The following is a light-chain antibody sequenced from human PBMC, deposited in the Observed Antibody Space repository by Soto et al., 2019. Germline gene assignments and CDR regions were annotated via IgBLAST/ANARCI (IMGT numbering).Light chain of an antibody. CDR2: DVT. V-gene: IGLV2-14*03. Sequence: QSALTQPASVSGSPGQSITISCTGTSSDVGGFNYVSWYQQHPGKAPKLMIYDVTNRPSGVSYRFSGSKSGNTASLTISGLHAEDEADYYCNSYISSSTYVFGTGTKLTVL. J-gene: IGLJ1*01. CDR1: SSDVGGFNY. CDR3: NSYISSSTYV.